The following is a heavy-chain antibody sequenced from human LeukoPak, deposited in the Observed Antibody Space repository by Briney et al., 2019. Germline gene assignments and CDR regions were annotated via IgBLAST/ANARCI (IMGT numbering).Heavy chain of an antibody. J-gene: IGHJ4*02. D-gene: IGHD6-19*01. Sequence: GESLKISCKGSGYNFPIYWIAWVRQMPGKGLECMGIIYPDDSDTRYSPSFQGQVTISADKSMNTAYLQWSSLKAPDTAMYYCARRPAGAAGLFFDYWGQGALVTVSS. CDR3: ARRPAGAAGLFFDY. CDR2: IYPDDSDT. V-gene: IGHV5-51*01. CDR1: GYNFPIYW.